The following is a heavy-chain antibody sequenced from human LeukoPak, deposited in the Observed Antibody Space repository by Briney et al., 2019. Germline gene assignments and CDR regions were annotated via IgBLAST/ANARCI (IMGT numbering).Heavy chain of an antibody. CDR2: ISAYNGNA. CDR1: GYTFSGYG. J-gene: IGHJ4*02. V-gene: IGHV1-18*01. CDR3: VRDGYNPGFDY. Sequence: ASVKVSCKASGYTFSGYGISWVRQAPGQGLEWMGWISAYNGNANYAQKLQGRVTMTTDTSTSTAYMELRSLRSDDTAVYYCVRDGYNPGFDYWGQGTLVTVSS. D-gene: IGHD5-24*01.